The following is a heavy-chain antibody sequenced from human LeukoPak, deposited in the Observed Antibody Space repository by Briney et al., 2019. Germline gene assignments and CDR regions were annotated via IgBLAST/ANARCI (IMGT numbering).Heavy chain of an antibody. CDR1: GFSFSNHG. CDR2: IARDGGAK. CDR3: AREATWGQWYFDH. J-gene: IGHJ4*02. D-gene: IGHD6-19*01. V-gene: IGHV3-30*03. Sequence: GGSLRLSCVASGFSFSNHGMHWVRRAPGKGLEWVSVIARDGGAKFYADSVKGRFTLSRDNSKNMSFLQMNFLTVEDTAIYYCAREATWGQWYFDHWGQGTPVTVSS.